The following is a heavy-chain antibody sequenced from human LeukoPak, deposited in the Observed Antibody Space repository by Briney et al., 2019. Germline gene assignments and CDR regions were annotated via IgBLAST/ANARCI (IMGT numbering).Heavy chain of an antibody. CDR3: ARVGCSSTSCHPAIYYYYGMDV. Sequence: GGSLRLSCAASGFTFSSYGMHWVRQAPGKGLEWVAVIWYDGSNKYYADSVKGRFTISRDNSKNTLYLQMNSLRAEDTAVYYCARVGCSSTSCHPAIYYYYGMDVWGQGTTVTVSS. D-gene: IGHD2-2*01. V-gene: IGHV3-33*01. J-gene: IGHJ6*02. CDR2: IWYDGSNK. CDR1: GFTFSSYG.